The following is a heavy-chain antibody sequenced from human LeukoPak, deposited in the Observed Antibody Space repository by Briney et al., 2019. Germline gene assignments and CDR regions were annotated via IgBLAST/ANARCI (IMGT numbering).Heavy chain of an antibody. V-gene: IGHV3-48*02. J-gene: IGHJ4*02. D-gene: IGHD3-22*01. CDR3: ARETYYYDSSGYYNIDY. CDR2: ISSSSSTI. Sequence: GGSLRLSCAASGFTFSSYSMNWVRQAPGKGLEWVSYISSSSSTIYYADSVKGRFTISRDNAKNSLYLQMNSLRDEDTAVYYCARETYYYDSSGYYNIDYWGQGTLVTVSS. CDR1: GFTFSSYS.